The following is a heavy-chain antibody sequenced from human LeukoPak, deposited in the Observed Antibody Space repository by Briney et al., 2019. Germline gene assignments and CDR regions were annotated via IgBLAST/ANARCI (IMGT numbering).Heavy chain of an antibody. CDR3: AKSIGGVVVVAADY. CDR2: ISGSGGST. Sequence: QTGGSLRLSCAASGFTFSTYAMTWVRQAPGRGREWVLVISGSGGSTYYADSVKGRFTLSRDNSKNTIYLQMNSLRAEDTAVHYCAKSIGGVVVVAADYWGQGTLVTVSS. D-gene: IGHD2-15*01. J-gene: IGHJ4*02. V-gene: IGHV3-23*01. CDR1: GFTFSTYA.